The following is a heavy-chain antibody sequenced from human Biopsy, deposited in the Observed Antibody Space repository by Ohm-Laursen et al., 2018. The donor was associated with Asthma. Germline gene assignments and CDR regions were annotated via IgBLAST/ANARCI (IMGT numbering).Heavy chain of an antibody. V-gene: IGHV3-30*18. Sequence: RSLRLSCAASGFMFRSFGMHWVRQAPAKGLEWVAVISYDGNHKFYEDSVKGRFTISRDNSKNTLYLQMNSLRTEDTAVCYGWKRRGYSGIDNDCWGQGTLVIVSS. CDR2: ISYDGNHK. CDR3: WKRRGYSGIDNDC. D-gene: IGHD5-12*01. J-gene: IGHJ4*02. CDR1: GFMFRSFG.